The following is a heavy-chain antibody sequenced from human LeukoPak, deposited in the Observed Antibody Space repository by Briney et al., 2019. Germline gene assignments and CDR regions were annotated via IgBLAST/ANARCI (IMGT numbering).Heavy chain of an antibody. V-gene: IGHV4-4*02. CDR1: GGSISSSNW. D-gene: IGHD3-22*01. Sequence: SGTLSLTCAVSGGSISSSNWWSWVRQPPGKGLERIGEIYHSGSTNYNPSLKSRVTISVDKSKNQFSLKLSSVTAADTAVYYCARRDYYDSSGYYYWGQGTLVTVSS. CDR2: IYHSGST. CDR3: ARRDYYDSSGYYY. J-gene: IGHJ4*02.